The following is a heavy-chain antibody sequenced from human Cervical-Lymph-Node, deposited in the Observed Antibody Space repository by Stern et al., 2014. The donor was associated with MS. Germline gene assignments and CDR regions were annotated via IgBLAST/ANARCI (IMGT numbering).Heavy chain of an antibody. CDR2: ISPDRDGT. CDR1: GYTFTAYY. V-gene: IGHV1-2*02. D-gene: IGHD6-19*01. Sequence: QLQLVQSGAEVRKPGASVTVSCEASGYTFTAYYIHWLRQAPGHGLEWLGWISPDRDGTNYAQKFQARVTMTRDTSIGTAYMELSGLRSDDTAVYFCARGGGGWFFDYWGQGTLVTVSS. CDR3: ARGGGGWFFDY. J-gene: IGHJ4*02.